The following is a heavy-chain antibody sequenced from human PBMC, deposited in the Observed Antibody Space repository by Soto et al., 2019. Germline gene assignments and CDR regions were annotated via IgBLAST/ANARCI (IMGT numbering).Heavy chain of an antibody. CDR2: INPNSGDT. J-gene: IGHJ5*02. Sequence: QVQLVQSGAEVKKPGASVKVSCKASGYTFTGYYMHWVRQAPGQGLEWMGWINPNSGDTNYAQKFQGRVTMTRDTSISTAYMELSRLRSDDTAVYYCARGYCSGGSCYSGSWFDPWGQGTLVTVSS. D-gene: IGHD2-15*01. CDR1: GYTFTGYY. CDR3: ARGYCSGGSCYSGSWFDP. V-gene: IGHV1-2*02.